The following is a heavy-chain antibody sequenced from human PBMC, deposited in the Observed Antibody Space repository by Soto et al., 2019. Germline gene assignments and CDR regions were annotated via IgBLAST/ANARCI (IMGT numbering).Heavy chain of an antibody. CDR2: ILSNDEK. J-gene: IGHJ4*02. V-gene: IGHV2-26*01. CDR1: GFSLSNARMG. Sequence: QVTLKESGPVLVKPTETLTLTCTVSGFSLSNARMGVSWIRQPPGKALEWLAHILSNDEKSYSTSLKSRLTISKDTSKSQVVLTMTNLDPVDTATYFCARNGIAVAVSDPNFDYWGQGTLVTVSS. D-gene: IGHD6-19*01. CDR3: ARNGIAVAVSDPNFDY.